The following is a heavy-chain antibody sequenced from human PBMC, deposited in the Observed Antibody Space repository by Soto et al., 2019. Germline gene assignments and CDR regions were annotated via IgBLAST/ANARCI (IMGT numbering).Heavy chain of an antibody. J-gene: IGHJ6*02. CDR2: IYPGDSDT. CDR1: GYSFTSYW. D-gene: IGHD3-9*01. Sequence: GESLKISCKGSGYSFTSYWIGWVRQMPGKGLEWMGIIYPGDSDTRYSPSFQGQVTISADKSISTAYLQWSSLKASDTAMYYCARLGFEYDTLTAYYNVHHYYGLDVWGQGTSVTVSS. CDR3: ARLGFEYDTLTAYYNVHHYYGLDV. V-gene: IGHV5-51*01.